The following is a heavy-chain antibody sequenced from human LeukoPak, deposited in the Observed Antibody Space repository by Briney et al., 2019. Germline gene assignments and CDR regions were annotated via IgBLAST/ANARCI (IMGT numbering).Heavy chain of an antibody. J-gene: IGHJ6*02. V-gene: IGHV4-31*03. CDR1: GGSISSGGYY. CDR2: IYYSGST. D-gene: IGHD6-13*01. CDR3: ARTALAAAEYYYGMDV. Sequence: SQTLSLTCTVSGGSISSGGYYWSWIRQHPGKGLEWIGYIYYSGSTYYNPSLKSRVTISVDTSKNQFSLKLSSVTAADTAVYYCARTALAAAEYYYGMDVWGQGTTVTVSS.